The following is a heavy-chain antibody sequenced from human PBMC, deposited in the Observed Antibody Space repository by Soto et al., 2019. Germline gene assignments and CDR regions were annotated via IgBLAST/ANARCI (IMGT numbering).Heavy chain of an antibody. CDR3: ARPLHAQSLAAAGDF. V-gene: IGHV3-7*03. CDR1: GFTFSDFW. CDR2: IKQDGGQQ. Sequence: GGSLRLSCAASGFTFSDFWRTWVRQAPGKGLEWVASIKQDGGQQIYVDSVKGRFTVARDNAKKLLSLEMNSLRAEDTAVYYCARPLHAQSLAAAGDFWGQGTLVTVSS. D-gene: IGHD6-13*01. J-gene: IGHJ4*02.